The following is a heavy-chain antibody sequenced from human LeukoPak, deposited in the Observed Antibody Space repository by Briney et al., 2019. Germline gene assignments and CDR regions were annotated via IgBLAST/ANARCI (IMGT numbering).Heavy chain of an antibody. J-gene: IGHJ4*02. D-gene: IGHD3-22*01. CDR1: GYTFTSYG. CDR2: ISAYNGNT. Sequence: ASVKASCKASGYTFTSYGISWVRQAPGQGLEWMGWISAYNGNTNYAQKLQGRVTMTTDTSTSTAYMELRSLRSDDTAVYYCARASDQYDSSSYYSDYWGQGTLVTVSS. V-gene: IGHV1-18*01. CDR3: ARASDQYDSSSYYSDY.